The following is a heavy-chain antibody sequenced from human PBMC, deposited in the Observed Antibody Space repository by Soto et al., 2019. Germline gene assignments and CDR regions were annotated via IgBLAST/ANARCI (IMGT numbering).Heavy chain of an antibody. CDR2: IHSDEITT. CDR1: GITFSNYW. V-gene: IGHV3-74*01. D-gene: IGHD3-22*01. CDR3: TLHKFDSSGYVSDY. J-gene: IGHJ4*02. Sequence: GGSLRLSCAASGITFSNYWMEWVRQAPGKGLVWVSRIHSDEITTYYGDSVKGRFTISRDNAKSTVYLQMNSLGAEDTATYHCTLHKFDSSGYVSDYWGQGTLVTVSS.